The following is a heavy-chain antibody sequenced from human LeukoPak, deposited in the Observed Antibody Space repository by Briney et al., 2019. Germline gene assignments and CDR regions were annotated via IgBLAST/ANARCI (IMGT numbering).Heavy chain of an antibody. CDR1: GGSISSSSYY. CDR2: IYYSGST. J-gene: IGHJ1*01. Sequence: SETLSLTCTVSGGSISSSSYYWGWIRQPPGKGLEWIGSIYYSGSTYYNPSPKSRVTISVDTSKNQFSLELSSVTAADTAVYYCARKVVTASPFQHWGQGTLVTVSS. V-gene: IGHV4-39*01. D-gene: IGHD2-21*02. CDR3: ARKVVTASPFQH.